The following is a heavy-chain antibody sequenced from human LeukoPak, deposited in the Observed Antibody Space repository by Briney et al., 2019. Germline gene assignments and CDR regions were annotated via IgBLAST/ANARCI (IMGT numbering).Heavy chain of an antibody. CDR1: GGSFSGYY. CDR3: ARRERFGEFLDYFDY. J-gene: IGHJ4*02. D-gene: IGHD3-10*01. V-gene: IGHV4-34*01. CDR2: INHSGST. Sequence: SETLSLTCAVYGGSFSGYYWSWIRQPPGKGLEWIGAINHSGSTNYNPSLKSRVTISVYTSKNQFSLKLSSVTAADTAVYYCARRERFGEFLDYFDYWGQGTLVTVSS.